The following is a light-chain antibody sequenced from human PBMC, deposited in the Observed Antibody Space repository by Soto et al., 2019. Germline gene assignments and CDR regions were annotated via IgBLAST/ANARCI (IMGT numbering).Light chain of an antibody. CDR2: DVT. CDR1: SSDVGGYNY. V-gene: IGLV2-11*01. Sequence: QSALTQPRSVSGSPGQSVTISCTGTSSDVGGYNYVSWYQQYPGKAPKPMIYDVTKRPSGVPDRFSGSKSGNTASLTISGLQAEDVADYYCCSYAGSYTQVFGGGTKLTVL. CDR3: CSYAGSYTQV. J-gene: IGLJ3*02.